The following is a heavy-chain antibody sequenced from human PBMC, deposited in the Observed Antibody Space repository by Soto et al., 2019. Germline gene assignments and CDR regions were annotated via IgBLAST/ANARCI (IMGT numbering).Heavy chain of an antibody. J-gene: IGHJ2*01. CDR1: GFTSSDHY. CDR3: TRSSGTYRYFDL. D-gene: IGHD1-26*01. V-gene: IGHV3-72*01. Sequence: VGSLRLSCAASGFTSSDHYMDWVRQAPGKGLEWVARTRNKANSYTTEYAASVKGRSSISRDNSQNSLYLQMNSLKTEDTAVYYCTRSSGTYRYFDLWGRGTLVTVSS. CDR2: TRNKANSYTT.